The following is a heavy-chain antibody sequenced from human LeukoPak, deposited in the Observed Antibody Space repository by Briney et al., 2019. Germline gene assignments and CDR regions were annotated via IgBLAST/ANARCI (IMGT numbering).Heavy chain of an antibody. D-gene: IGHD5-18*01. CDR2: ISSSGSTI. CDR1: GFTFSDYY. CDR3: ARDQANVDTAMVFDY. Sequence: GGSLRLSCAASGFTFSDYYMSWIRQAPGKGLEWVSYISSSGSTIYYADSVKGRFTISRDNAKNSLYLQMNSLRAEDTAVYYCARDQANVDTAMVFDYWGQGTLVTVSS. V-gene: IGHV3-11*04. J-gene: IGHJ4*02.